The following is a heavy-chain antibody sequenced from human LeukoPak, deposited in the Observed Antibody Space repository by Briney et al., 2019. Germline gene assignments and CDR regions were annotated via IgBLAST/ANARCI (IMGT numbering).Heavy chain of an antibody. CDR1: GFTFSSYS. CDR2: ISSNSGYI. D-gene: IGHD2-15*01. V-gene: IGHV3-21*01. J-gene: IGHJ4*02. Sequence: KAGGSLRLSCAASGFTFSSYSMNWLRQAPGEGLEWVSSISSNSGYIYYADSVRGRFTISRDNAKNSLYLQMNSLRGEDTAVYYCATSTDTVVMVAVLWGQGTLVTVAS. CDR3: ATSTDTVVMVAVL.